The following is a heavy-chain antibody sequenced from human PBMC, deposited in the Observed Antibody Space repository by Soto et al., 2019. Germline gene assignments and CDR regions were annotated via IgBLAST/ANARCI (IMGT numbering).Heavy chain of an antibody. CDR3: ARDSRGDTAMVTGFDY. V-gene: IGHV1-69*08. CDR2: IIPILGIA. CDR1: GGTFSSYT. J-gene: IGHJ4*02. Sequence: QVQLVQSGAEVKKPGSSVKVSCKASGGTFSSYTISWVRQAPGQGLEWMGRIIPILGIANYAQKFQGRVTITADKSTSTADMELSSLRSEDTAMYYCARDSRGDTAMVTGFDYWGQGTLVTVSS. D-gene: IGHD5-18*01.